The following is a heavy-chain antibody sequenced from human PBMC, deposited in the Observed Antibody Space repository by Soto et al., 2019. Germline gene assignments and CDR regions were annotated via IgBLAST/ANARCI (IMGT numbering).Heavy chain of an antibody. CDR1: GYTFTSYG. CDR3: ARVPDPPYRLRGIAAAGTPPGIFDY. D-gene: IGHD6-13*01. CDR2: ISAYNGNT. V-gene: IGHV1-18*04. J-gene: IGHJ4*02. Sequence: ASVKVSCKASGYTFTSYGIGWVRQAPGQGLEWMGWISAYNGNTNYAQKLQGRVTMTTDTSTSTAYMELRSLRSDGTAVYYCARVPDPPYRLRGIAAAGTPPGIFDYWGQGTLVTVSS.